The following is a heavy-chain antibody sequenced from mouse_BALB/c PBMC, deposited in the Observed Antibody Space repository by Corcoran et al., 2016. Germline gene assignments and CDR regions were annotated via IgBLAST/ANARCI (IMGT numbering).Heavy chain of an antibody. J-gene: IGHJ2*01. CDR2: INPSNGDT. V-gene: IGHV1-18*01. Sequence: EVQLQQSGPELVKPGASMKISCKDSGYSFTGYTMNWVTQSHGRNLEWIGLINPSNGDTSFNQKFKGKATLTVDKSSSTAYMELLSLTSDDSAVYFCARSLLRLPFYYLGQGTTLTVSA. CDR3: ARSLLRLPFYY. D-gene: IGHD1-2*01. CDR1: GYSFTGYT.